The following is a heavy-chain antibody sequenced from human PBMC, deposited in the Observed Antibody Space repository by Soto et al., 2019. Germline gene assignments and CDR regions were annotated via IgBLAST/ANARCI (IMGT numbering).Heavy chain of an antibody. CDR1: GFTFSSSA. CDR2: RGSTAST. J-gene: IGHJ4*02. D-gene: IGHD3-3*01. V-gene: IGHV3-23*01. CDR3: AKVLTDTDFWRGIDQ. Sequence: GGSLRLSSAASGFTFSSSAMSWVRQTPGRGLEWVSTRGSTASTFYADSAKGRFTISRDKSKNTLYRQMDSLRVDDTAVFSCAKVLTDTDFWRGIDQWGQGVMVTASS.